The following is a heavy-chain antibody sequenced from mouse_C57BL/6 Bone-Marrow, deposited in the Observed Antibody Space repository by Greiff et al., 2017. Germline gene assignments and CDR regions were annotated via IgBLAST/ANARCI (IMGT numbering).Heavy chain of an antibody. J-gene: IGHJ2*01. Sequence: LVESGAELVRPGTSVKMSCKASGYTFTNYWIGWAKQRPGHGLEWIGDIYPGGGYTNYNEKFKGKATLTADKSSSTAYMQFSSLTSEDSAIYYCARARRYFDYWGQGTTLTVSS. CDR3: ARARRYFDY. V-gene: IGHV1-63*01. CDR1: GYTFTNYW. CDR2: IYPGGGYT.